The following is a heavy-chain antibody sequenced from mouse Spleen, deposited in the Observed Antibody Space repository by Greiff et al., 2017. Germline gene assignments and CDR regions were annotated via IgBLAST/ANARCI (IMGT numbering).Heavy chain of an antibody. V-gene: IGHV5-9-3*01. CDR3: ARPPITMMGFAY. CDR2: ISSGGSYT. D-gene: IGHD1-1*02. CDR1: GFTFSSYA. Sequence: EVQLVESGGGLVKPGGSLKLSCAASGFTFSSYAMSWVRQTPEKRLEWVATISSGGSYTYYPDSVKGRFTISRDNAKNTLYLQMSSLRSEDTAMYYCARPPITMMGFAYWGQGTLVTVSA. J-gene: IGHJ3*01.